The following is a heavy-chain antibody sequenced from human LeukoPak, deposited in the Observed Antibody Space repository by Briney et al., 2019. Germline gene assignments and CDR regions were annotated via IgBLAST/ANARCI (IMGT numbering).Heavy chain of an antibody. Sequence: PGGSLRLSCAASGFIFSSFSMNWVRQVPGKGLEWVSSISSSSTYIFYADSEKGRFSISRDDAKNSLYLQMNSLRAEDTAVYYCARDFPSRFGEGFDFWGQGTLVTVSS. CDR3: ARDFPSRFGEGFDF. CDR2: ISSSSTYI. J-gene: IGHJ5*01. V-gene: IGHV3-21*01. D-gene: IGHD3-10*01. CDR1: GFIFSSFS.